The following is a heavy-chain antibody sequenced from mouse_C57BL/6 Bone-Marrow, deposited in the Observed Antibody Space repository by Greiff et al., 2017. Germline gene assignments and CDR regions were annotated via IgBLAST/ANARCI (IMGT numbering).Heavy chain of an antibody. CDR1: GYTFTSYW. D-gene: IGHD2-3*01. CDR2: IYPGSGST. CDR3: ASDGYHIWYFDV. Sequence: QVQLQQSGAELVKPGASVKMSCKASGYTFTSYWITWVKQRPGPGLEWIGDIYPGSGSTNYNEKFKSKATLTVDTSSSTAYVQLSSLTSEDSAVYYCASDGYHIWYFDVWGTGTTVTVSS. J-gene: IGHJ1*03. V-gene: IGHV1-55*01.